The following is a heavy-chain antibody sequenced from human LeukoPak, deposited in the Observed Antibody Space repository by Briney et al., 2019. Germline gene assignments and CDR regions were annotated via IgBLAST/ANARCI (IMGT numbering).Heavy chain of an antibody. CDR1: GDSVSSDSAA. CDR2: TYYRSYRSNWYK. CDR3: ARPNYHSTGYYFHDAFDV. D-gene: IGHD3-22*01. V-gene: IGHV6-1*01. J-gene: IGHJ3*01. Sequence: SQTLSLTCAISGDSVSSDSAAWNWLRQFPSRGLEWLGRTYYRSYRSNWYKDYAASVNSRITIDADTSKNQFSLQLVSVTPEDTAIYYCARPNYHSTGYYFHDAFDVWGQGTMVTVSS.